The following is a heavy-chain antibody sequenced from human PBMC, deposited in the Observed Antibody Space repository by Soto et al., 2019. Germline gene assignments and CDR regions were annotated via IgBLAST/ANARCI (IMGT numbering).Heavy chain of an antibody. CDR1: GFTFSSYS. J-gene: IGHJ4*02. Sequence: GSLRLSCAASGFTFSSYSMNWVRQAPGKGLEWISYITNGGTTIYYADSVKGRFTISRDNAKNSLYLHMNSLRDDDTAVYYCATTVVEFVLWTTDYWCKGPLVT. CDR3: ATTVVEFVLWTTDY. CDR2: ITNGGTTI. D-gene: IGHD2-15*01. V-gene: IGHV3-48*02.